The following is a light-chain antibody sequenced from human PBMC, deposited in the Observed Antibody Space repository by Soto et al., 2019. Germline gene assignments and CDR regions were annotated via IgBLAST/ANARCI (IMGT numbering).Light chain of an antibody. CDR1: SSDVGGYRY. CDR3: SSYTSNSAYVV. V-gene: IGLV2-14*01. Sequence: QSALTQTASVSGSPGQSITISCTGTSSDVGGYRYVSWYQQHPGKVPKLIIYDVSNRPSGISDRFSGSKSANTASLTISGLQAEDEADYYCSSYTSNSAYVVFGGGATLTVL. CDR2: DVS. J-gene: IGLJ2*01.